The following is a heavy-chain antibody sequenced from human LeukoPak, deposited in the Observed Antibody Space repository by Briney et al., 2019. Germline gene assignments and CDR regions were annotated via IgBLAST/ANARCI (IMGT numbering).Heavy chain of an antibody. CDR2: ISYSGGSK. Sequence: GGSLRLSCAASGFTFSSYAMSWVRQAPGKGLEWVSAISYSGGSKYYADSVKGRFTISRDNSKNTMYLQMNSLRAEDTAVYYCAEVGGVRAAAGNFDYGGQGILITVSS. CDR3: AEVGGVRAAAGNFDY. D-gene: IGHD6-13*01. CDR1: GFTFSSYA. J-gene: IGHJ4*02. V-gene: IGHV3-23*01.